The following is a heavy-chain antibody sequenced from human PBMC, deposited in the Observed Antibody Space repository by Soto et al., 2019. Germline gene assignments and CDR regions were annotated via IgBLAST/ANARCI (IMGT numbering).Heavy chain of an antibody. Sequence: SVKVSCKASGGTFSSYAISWVRQAPGQGLEWMGGIIPIFGTANYAQKFQGRVTITADESTSTAYMELSSLRSEDTAVYYCARGLRFLEGKDYFDYWGQGTLVTVSS. CDR3: ARGLRFLEGKDYFDY. CDR1: GGTFSSYA. V-gene: IGHV1-69*13. J-gene: IGHJ4*02. D-gene: IGHD3-3*01. CDR2: IIPIFGTA.